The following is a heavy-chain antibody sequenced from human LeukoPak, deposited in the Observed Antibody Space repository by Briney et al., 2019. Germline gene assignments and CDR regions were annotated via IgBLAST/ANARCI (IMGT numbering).Heavy chain of an antibody. D-gene: IGHD3-9*01. J-gene: IGHJ4*02. CDR3: VIWGDYDVLTGYYVPDY. V-gene: IGHV3-23*01. Sequence: GASLRLSCVASGFTFSNYAMSWVRQAPGKGLEWVSAITGSGTNRYYADSLKGRFTTSRDNSKNTVFLQMNSLRHEDTAIYYCVIWGDYDVLTGYYVPDYWGQGTLVTVSS. CDR1: GFTFSNYA. CDR2: ITGSGTNR.